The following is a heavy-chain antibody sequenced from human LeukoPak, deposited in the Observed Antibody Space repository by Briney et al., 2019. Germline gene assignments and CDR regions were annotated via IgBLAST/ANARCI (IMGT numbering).Heavy chain of an antibody. CDR2: IYSGGST. V-gene: IGHV3-53*01. CDR3: ARGPAGYN. J-gene: IGHJ4*02. CDR1: GFTVSSNH. D-gene: IGHD1-1*01. Sequence: GGSLRLSCAASGFTVSSNHMSWVRQAPGKGLEWVSVIYSGGSTDYADSVKGRFTISRDNLKNTLYLQMNSLRAEDTAVHYCARGPAGYNWGQGTLVTFSS.